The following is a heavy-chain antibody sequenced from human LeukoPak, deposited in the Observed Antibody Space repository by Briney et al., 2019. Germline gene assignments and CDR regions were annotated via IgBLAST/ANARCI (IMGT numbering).Heavy chain of an antibody. CDR2: ISGSGDST. D-gene: IGHD3-10*01. V-gene: IGHV3-23*01. Sequence: GASLRLSCAASGLNFRAYGMSWVRQAPGKGLEWVSTISGSGDSTYHADSVKGRFTISRDNSKNTLSLQMNSLRAEDTAVYFCARDYFGSGTYYPYQYYGMDVWGQGTTVTVPS. J-gene: IGHJ6*02. CDR3: ARDYFGSGTYYPYQYYGMDV. CDR1: GLNFRAYG.